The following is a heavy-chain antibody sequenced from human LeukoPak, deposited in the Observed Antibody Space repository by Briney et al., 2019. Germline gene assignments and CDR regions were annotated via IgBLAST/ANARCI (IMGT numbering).Heavy chain of an antibody. D-gene: IGHD3-10*01. V-gene: IGHV3-74*01. J-gene: IGHJ5*02. CDR1: GFTFSSYW. Sequence: GGSLRLSCAASGFTFSSYWMHWVRQTPGKGLMWVARIKSDGSTIYADSVQGRFIISRDNAKNMVYLQMNSLRADDTAIYYCTRAITYFYGSVTYDWFDPWGQGTLVTVSS. CDR3: TRAITYFYGSVTYDWFDP. CDR2: IKSDGST.